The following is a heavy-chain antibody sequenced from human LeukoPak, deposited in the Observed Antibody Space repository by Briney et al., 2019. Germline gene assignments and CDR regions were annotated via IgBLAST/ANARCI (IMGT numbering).Heavy chain of an antibody. CDR1: GGSISSYY. V-gene: IGHV4-34*01. J-gene: IGHJ5*02. CDR2: INHSGST. Sequence: SETLSLTCTVSGGSISSYYWSWIRQPPGKGLEWIGEINHSGSTNYNPSLKSRVTISVDTSKNQFSLKLSSVTAADTAVYYCARVGGNFRPYYYGSGSYYNPAWFDPWGQGTLVTVSS. D-gene: IGHD3-10*01. CDR3: ARVGGNFRPYYYGSGSYYNPAWFDP.